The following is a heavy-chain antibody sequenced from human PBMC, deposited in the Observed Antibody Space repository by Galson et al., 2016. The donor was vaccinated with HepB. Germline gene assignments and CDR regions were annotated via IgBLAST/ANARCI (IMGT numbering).Heavy chain of an antibody. V-gene: IGHV1-18*01. CDR3: TTLTDCDATGCPDVDL. CDR2: ISIDSADT. CDR1: GYPFNNYG. Sequence: SVKVSCKASGYPFNNYGINWVRQAPGQGLEWMAWISIDSADTNYAQKFQGRVTMTEDTSTDTAYMELRSLRSEDTGVYYCTTLTDCDATGCPDVDLWGQGTMVTVSS. J-gene: IGHJ3*01. D-gene: IGHD2-2*01.